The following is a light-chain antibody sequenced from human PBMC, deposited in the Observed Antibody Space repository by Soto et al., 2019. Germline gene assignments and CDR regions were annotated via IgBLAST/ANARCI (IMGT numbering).Light chain of an antibody. Sequence: QSALTQPASVSGSPGQSITISCSGASSDVDDDNYVSWYQHHPGKAPKVIIYDVSNRPSGVSNRFSGSTSGNTASLTISGLQAEDEADYYCSSYTSTRPFVFGSGTKVTVL. CDR3: SSYTSTRPFV. J-gene: IGLJ1*01. V-gene: IGLV2-14*03. CDR2: DVS. CDR1: SSDVDDDNY.